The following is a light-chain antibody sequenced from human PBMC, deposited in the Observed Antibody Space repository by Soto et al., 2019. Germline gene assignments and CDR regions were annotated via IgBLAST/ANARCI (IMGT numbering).Light chain of an antibody. CDR3: NSYTSRSSSTYV. V-gene: IGLV2-14*01. J-gene: IGLJ1*01. CDR2: DVS. CDR1: SSDVGGYNY. Sequence: QSALTQPASVSGSPGQSITISCTGTSSDVGGYNYVSWYQQYPGKAPKLMIYDVSNRLSGVSNRFSGSKSGNTASLTISGLQAEDEADYYCNSYTSRSSSTYVFGTGTKLTVL.